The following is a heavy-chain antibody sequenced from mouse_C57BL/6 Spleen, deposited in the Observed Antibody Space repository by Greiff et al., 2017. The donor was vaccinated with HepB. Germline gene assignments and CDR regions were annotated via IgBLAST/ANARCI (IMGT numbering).Heavy chain of an antibody. CDR2: ISSGSSNI. Sequence: EVKLVESGGGLVKPGGSLKLSCAASGFTFSDYGMHWVRQAPEKGLEWVAYISSGSSNIYYADTVKGRFTISRDNAKNTLFLQMTSLRSEDTAMYYCARGDDWFAYWGQGTLVTVSA. CDR1: GFTFSDYG. CDR3: ARGDDWFAY. D-gene: IGHD3-3*01. V-gene: IGHV5-17*01. J-gene: IGHJ3*01.